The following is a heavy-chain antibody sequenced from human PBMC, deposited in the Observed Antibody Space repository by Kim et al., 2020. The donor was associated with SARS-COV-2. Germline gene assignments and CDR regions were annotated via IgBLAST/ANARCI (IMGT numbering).Heavy chain of an antibody. CDR2: INHSGST. J-gene: IGHJ4*02. V-gene: IGHV4-34*01. D-gene: IGHD6-13*01. CDR3: AQLALDY. Sequence: SETLSLTCAVYGGSFSGYYWSWIRQPPGKGLEWIGEINHSGSTNYNPSLKSRVTISVDTSKNQFSLKLSSVTAADTAVYYCAQLALDYWGQGTLVTVSS. CDR1: GGSFSGYY.